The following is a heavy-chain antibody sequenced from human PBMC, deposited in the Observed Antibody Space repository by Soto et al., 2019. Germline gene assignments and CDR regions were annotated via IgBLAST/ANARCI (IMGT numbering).Heavy chain of an antibody. CDR3: ARDRLDSNYESGIYYYGMDV. V-gene: IGHV3-13*01. D-gene: IGHD4-4*01. CDR1: GFTFSSYD. CDR2: IGTAGDT. Sequence: GESLKISCAASGFTFSSYDMHWVRQATGKGLEWVSAIGTAGDTYYPGSVKGRFTISRENAKNSLYLQMNSLRAGDTAVYYCARDRLDSNYESGIYYYGMDVWGQGTTVTVSS. J-gene: IGHJ6*02.